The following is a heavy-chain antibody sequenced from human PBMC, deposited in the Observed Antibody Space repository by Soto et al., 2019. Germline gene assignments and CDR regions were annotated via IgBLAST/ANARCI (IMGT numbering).Heavy chain of an antibody. Sequence: GESLKISCKGSGYSFTSYWIGWVRQMPGKGLEWMGIIYPGDSDTRYSPSFQGQVTISADKSISTAYLQWSSRKGSDTAMYYCARQLGVPGGYYGMDVWDQGTTVTVSS. CDR3: ARQLGVPGGYYGMDV. V-gene: IGHV5-51*01. CDR1: GYSFTSYW. CDR2: IYPGDSDT. D-gene: IGHD2-2*01. J-gene: IGHJ6*02.